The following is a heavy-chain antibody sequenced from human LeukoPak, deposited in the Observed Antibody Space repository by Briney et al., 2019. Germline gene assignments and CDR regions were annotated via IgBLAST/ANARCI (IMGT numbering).Heavy chain of an antibody. CDR1: GYTFTSYY. V-gene: IGHV1-46*01. Sequence: ASVKVSCKASGYTFTSYYMHWVRQAPGQGLEWMGIINPSGGSTSYAQKFQGRVTMTRDMSTSTVYMELSSLRSEDTAVYYCARGASYCYESSGDPDYWGQGTPVTAAS. CDR3: ARGASYCYESSGDPDY. J-gene: IGHJ4*02. CDR2: INPSGGST. D-gene: IGHD3-22*01.